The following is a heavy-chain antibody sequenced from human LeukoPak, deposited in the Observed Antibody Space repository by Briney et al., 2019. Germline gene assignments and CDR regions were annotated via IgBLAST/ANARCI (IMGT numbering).Heavy chain of an antibody. CDR3: ARHVTGAPFDY. CDR2: IYPGDSDT. D-gene: IGHD2-21*02. V-gene: IGHV5-51*01. J-gene: IGHJ4*02. Sequence: GESLKISCTGSGYNFAHHWIGWLRQMPGKGLEWMGIIYPGDSDTRYSPSFEGQVIISADESISTAYLQWSTLKASDTAMYYCARHVTGAPFDYWGQGTLVTVSS. CDR1: GYNFAHHW.